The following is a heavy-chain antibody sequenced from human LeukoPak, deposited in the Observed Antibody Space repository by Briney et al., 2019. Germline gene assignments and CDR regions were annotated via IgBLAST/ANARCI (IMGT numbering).Heavy chain of an antibody. V-gene: IGHV1-69*05. Sequence: RASVKVSCKASGGTFSSYAISWVRQAPGQGLEWMGGIIPIFGTANYAQKFQGRVTITTDESTSTAYMELCSLRSEDTAVYYCARGQLFLWFGESSRYYYMDVWGKGTTVTVSS. D-gene: IGHD3-10*01. CDR2: IIPIFGTA. J-gene: IGHJ6*03. CDR1: GGTFSSYA. CDR3: ARGQLFLWFGESSRYYYMDV.